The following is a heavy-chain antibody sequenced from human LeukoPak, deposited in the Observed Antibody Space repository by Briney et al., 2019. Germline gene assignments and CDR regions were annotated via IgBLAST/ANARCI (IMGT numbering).Heavy chain of an antibody. CDR2: ISAYNGNT. CDR1: GYTFTSYG. V-gene: IGHV1-18*04. CDR3: ARWQSLKFEQWLVQDWFDP. D-gene: IGHD6-19*01. J-gene: IGHJ5*02. Sequence: ASVKVSCMASGYTFTSYGISWVRHAPGQGLEWMGWISAYNGNTNYAQKLQGRVTMTTDTSTSTAYMELRSLRSDDTAVYYCARWQSLKFEQWLVQDWFDPWGQGTLVTVSS.